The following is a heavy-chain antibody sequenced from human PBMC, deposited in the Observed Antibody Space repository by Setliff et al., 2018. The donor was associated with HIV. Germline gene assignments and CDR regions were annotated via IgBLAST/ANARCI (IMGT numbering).Heavy chain of an antibody. CDR3: TRGGGSNQYYFDY. V-gene: IGHV3-49*04. D-gene: IGHD6-13*01. CDR2: IRNIAYGESI. J-gene: IGHJ4*02. Sequence: GSLRLSCTASGFTLADYALSWVRQAPGKGLECVGFIRNIAYGESIEYAASVKDRFTISRDNSKNIAYLQMNNLKTEDTAVYYCTRGGGSNQYYFDYWGQGVPVTVSS. CDR1: GFTLADYA.